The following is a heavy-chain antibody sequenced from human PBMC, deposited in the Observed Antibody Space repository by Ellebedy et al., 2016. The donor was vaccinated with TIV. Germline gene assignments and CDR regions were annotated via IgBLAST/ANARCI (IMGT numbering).Heavy chain of an antibody. CDR2: ISYEGSNE. Sequence: GESLKISXAASGFIFGSYGMHWVRQAPGKGLEWVTVISYEGSNEYYADSVKGRFTISRDNSKNTLYLQMNSLRAEDTAVYYCARDRLSEVLNGGLGVNQLLAPYYMDVWGKGTTVTVSS. V-gene: IGHV3-30-3*01. CDR3: ARDRLSEVLNGGLGVNQLLAPYYMDV. J-gene: IGHJ6*03. CDR1: GFIFGSYG. D-gene: IGHD2-2*01.